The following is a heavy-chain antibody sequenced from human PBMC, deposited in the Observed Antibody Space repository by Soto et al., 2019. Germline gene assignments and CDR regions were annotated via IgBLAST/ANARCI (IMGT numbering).Heavy chain of an antibody. CDR3: AREGEIYDSSGYSHPTLYY. V-gene: IGHV1-69*08. Sequence: QVQLVQSGAEVKKPGSSVKVSCKASGGTFSSYTISWVRQAPGQGLEWMGRIIPILGIANYAQKFQGRVTIPADKXXCXPXMEQDSLQSEDTAGYYCAREGEIYDSSGYSHPTLYYGGQGTLVTVSS. J-gene: IGHJ4*02. CDR1: GGTFSSYT. CDR2: IIPILGIA. D-gene: IGHD3-22*01.